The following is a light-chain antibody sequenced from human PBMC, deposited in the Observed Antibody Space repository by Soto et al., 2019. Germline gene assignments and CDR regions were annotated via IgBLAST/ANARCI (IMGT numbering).Light chain of an antibody. J-gene: IGLJ1*01. CDR1: SSDFGGYDY. CDR3: SSYAGSNIFYV. CDR2: EVT. Sequence: QSVLTQPPSASWSPGQSVAISCTGTSSDFGGYDYVSWYQQHPGKAPKLMIYEVTKRPSGVPDRFSGSKSGNTASLTVSGLQAEDEADYYCSSYAGSNIFYVFGTGTTVTVL. V-gene: IGLV2-8*01.